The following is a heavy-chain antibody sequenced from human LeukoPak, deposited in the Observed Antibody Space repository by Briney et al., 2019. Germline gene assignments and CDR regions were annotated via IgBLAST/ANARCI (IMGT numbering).Heavy chain of an antibody. D-gene: IGHD4-17*01. J-gene: IGHJ4*02. CDR3: TTDPHGDYVVS. V-gene: IGHV3-15*01. Sequence: GGSLRLSCAASGFTFSNAWMSWVRQAPGKGLEWVGRIKSKTDGGTTDYAAPVKGRFTISRDDSKNTLYLQMNSLQPEDTAVYYCTTDPHGDYVVSWGQGTLVTVSS. CDR2: IKSKTDGGTT. CDR1: GFTFSNAW.